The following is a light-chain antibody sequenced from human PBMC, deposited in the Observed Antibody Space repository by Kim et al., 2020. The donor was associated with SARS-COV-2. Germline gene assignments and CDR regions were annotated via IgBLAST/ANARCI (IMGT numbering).Light chain of an antibody. Sequence: LCPGERASLSCRASQSVSSYLAWYQQKPGQAPRLLIYDASTRATGIPARFSGSGSGTDFTLTISSLEPEDFAVYYCQQRSNWPLTFGGGTKVDIK. J-gene: IGKJ4*01. CDR1: QSVSSY. CDR3: QQRSNWPLT. V-gene: IGKV3-11*01. CDR2: DAS.